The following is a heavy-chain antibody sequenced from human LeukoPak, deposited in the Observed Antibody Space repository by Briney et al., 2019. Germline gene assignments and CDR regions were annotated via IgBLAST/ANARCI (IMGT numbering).Heavy chain of an antibody. CDR2: IYYSGST. J-gene: IGHJ3*02. CDR1: GGSISSGDYY. V-gene: IGHV4-30-4*08. CDR3: ARDGVYCSSTSCYADAFDI. D-gene: IGHD2-2*01. Sequence: PSETLSLTCTVSGGSISSGDYYWSWIRQPPGKGLEWIGYIYYSGSTYYNPSLKSRVTISVDTSKNQFSLKLSSVAAADTAVYYCARDGVYCSSTSCYADAFDIWGQGTMVTVSS.